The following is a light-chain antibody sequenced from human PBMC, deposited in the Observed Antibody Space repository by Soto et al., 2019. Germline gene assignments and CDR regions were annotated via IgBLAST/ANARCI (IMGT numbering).Light chain of an antibody. CDR2: EVT. CDR1: NSDIGGFNY. J-gene: IGLJ2*01. CDR3: GSYRSGGTAV. V-gene: IGLV2-14*01. Sequence: QSVLTQPASVSGSPGQSITISCTGTNSDIGGFNYVSWYQQHPGKAPKLMIYEVTNRPSGVSNRFSGSKSGNTASLTISGLQYEDEADYYCGSYRSGGTAVFGGGTTLTVL.